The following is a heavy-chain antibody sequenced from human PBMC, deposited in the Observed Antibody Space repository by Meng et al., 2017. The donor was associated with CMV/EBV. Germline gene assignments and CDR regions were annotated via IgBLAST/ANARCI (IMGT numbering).Heavy chain of an antibody. V-gene: IGHV4-59*01. CDR3: ARFPGRGGMDV. CDR2: IYYSGST. J-gene: IGHJ6*02. CDR1: GGSISSYY. D-gene: IGHD3-10*01. Sequence: SCTVSGGSISSYYWSWIRQPPGKGLEWIGYIYYSGSTNYNPSLKSRVTISVDTSKNQFSLKLSSVTAADTAVYYCARFPGRGGMDVWGQGTTVTVSS.